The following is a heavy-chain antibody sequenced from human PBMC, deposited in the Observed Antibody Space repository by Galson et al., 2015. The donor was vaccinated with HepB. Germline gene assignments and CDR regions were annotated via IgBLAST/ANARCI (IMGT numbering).Heavy chain of an antibody. J-gene: IGHJ4*02. CDR3: ARTIWRLFADRRTGQWLVQAPNYFDY. D-gene: IGHD6-19*01. V-gene: IGHV1-18*01. Sequence: SVKVSCKASGYTFTSYGISWVRQAPGQGLEWMGWISAYNGNTNYAQKLQGRVTMTTDTSTSTAYMELRSLRSDDTAVYYCARTIWRLFADRRTGQWLVQAPNYFDYWGQGTLVTVSS. CDR1: GYTFTSYG. CDR2: ISAYNGNT.